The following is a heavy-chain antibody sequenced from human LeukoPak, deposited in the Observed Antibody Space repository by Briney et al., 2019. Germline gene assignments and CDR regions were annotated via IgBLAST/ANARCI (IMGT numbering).Heavy chain of an antibody. Sequence: ASVKVSCKASGYTFTSYGISWVRQAPGQGLEWMGWISAYNGNTNYAQKVQDRVTMTTDTSTTTAYMELRSLTSDDTAVYYCARDVHSSMVLFDLWGQGTLVTVSS. V-gene: IGHV1-18*01. J-gene: IGHJ4*02. CDR1: GYTFTSYG. CDR3: ARDVHSSMVLFDL. D-gene: IGHD4/OR15-4a*01. CDR2: ISAYNGNT.